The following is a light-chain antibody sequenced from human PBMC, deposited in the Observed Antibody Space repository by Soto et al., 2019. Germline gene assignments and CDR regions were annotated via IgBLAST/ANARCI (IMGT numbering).Light chain of an antibody. CDR1: QTVRNNY. Sequence: EFVFTQSPGTLSLSPGERATLSCRASQTVRNNYLAWYQQKPGQAPRLLIYDASSRATGIPDRFSGGGSGTDFTLTISSLQPDDFATYYCQQYNSYSRTFGQGTKVDI. V-gene: IGKV3-20*01. CDR2: DAS. CDR3: QQYNSYSRT. J-gene: IGKJ1*01.